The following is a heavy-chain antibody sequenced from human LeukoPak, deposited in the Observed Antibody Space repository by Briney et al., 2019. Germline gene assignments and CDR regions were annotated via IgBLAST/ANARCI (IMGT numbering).Heavy chain of an antibody. CDR1: GGSIRNNTYY. J-gene: IGHJ4*02. Sequence: PSETLSLTCTVSGGSIRNNTYYWAWIRQPPGKGLEWIGSIYYSGNTYYNPSLKSRVTISVDTSKNQFSLKLSSVTAADTAVYYCARVGRRIQLWNRTYQIDYWGQGTLVTVSS. D-gene: IGHD5-18*01. CDR2: IYYSGNT. CDR3: ARVGRRIQLWNRTYQIDY. V-gene: IGHV4-39*07.